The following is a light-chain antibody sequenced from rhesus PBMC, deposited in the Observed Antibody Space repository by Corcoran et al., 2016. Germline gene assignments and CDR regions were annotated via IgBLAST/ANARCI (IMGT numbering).Light chain of an antibody. CDR3: QQYNSAPPYS. V-gene: IGKV1-21*01. CDR1: QGISSW. Sequence: DIQMTQSPSSLSASVGDRVTITCRASQGISSWVAWYQQKPGKAPTLLIYKASSLQSGVPSRFSGSASGTDFTLTISRLQPEDFATYYCQQYNSAPPYSFGQGTKVEIK. J-gene: IGKJ2*01. CDR2: KAS.